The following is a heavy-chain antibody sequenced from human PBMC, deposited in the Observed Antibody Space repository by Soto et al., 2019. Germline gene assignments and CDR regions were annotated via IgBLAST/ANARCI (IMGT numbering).Heavy chain of an antibody. J-gene: IGHJ6*02. Sequence: SETLSLTCAVYGGSFSGYYWSWIRQPPGKGLEWIGEINHSGSTNYNPSLKSRVTISVDTSKNQFSLKLSSVTAADTAVYYCARVRVRVAMVRGVAPYYYGMDVWGQGTTVTVSS. D-gene: IGHD3-10*01. CDR2: INHSGST. CDR3: ARVRVRVAMVRGVAPYYYGMDV. V-gene: IGHV4-34*01. CDR1: GGSFSGYY.